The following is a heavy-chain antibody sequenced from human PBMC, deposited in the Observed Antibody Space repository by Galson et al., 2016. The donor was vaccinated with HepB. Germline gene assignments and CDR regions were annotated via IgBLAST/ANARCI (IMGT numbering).Heavy chain of an antibody. D-gene: IGHD3-22*01. V-gene: IGHV3-48*01. CDR2: ISSSSNNI. J-gene: IGHJ4*02. Sequence: SLRLSCAASGFTFSSYSMNWVRQAPGKGLEWVSFISSSSNNIYYAQSVKGRFTVSRDNARNSLPLHMNSLRVEDTAIYYCARKRSGSSAAGDFWGQGTVVTVFS. CDR1: GFTFSSYS. CDR3: ARKRSGSSAAGDF.